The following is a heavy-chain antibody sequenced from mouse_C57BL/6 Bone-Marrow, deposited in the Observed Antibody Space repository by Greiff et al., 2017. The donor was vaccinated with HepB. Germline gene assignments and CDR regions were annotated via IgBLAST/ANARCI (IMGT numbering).Heavy chain of an antibody. J-gene: IGHJ1*03. CDR2: IDPSDSYT. CDR1: GYTFTSYW. Sequence: VQLQQPGAELVMPGAPVKLSCKASGYTFTSYWMHWVKQRPGQGLEWIGEIDPSDSYTNYNQKFKAKSTLTVDKSSSTAYMQLSSLTSEDSAVYYCARPCITTGVATNGYFDVWGTGTTVTVSS. CDR3: ARPCITTGVATNGYFDV. D-gene: IGHD1-1*01. V-gene: IGHV1-69*01.